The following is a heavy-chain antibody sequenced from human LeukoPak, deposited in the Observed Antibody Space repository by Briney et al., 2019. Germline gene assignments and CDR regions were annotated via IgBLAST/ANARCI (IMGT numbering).Heavy chain of an antibody. J-gene: IGHJ4*02. D-gene: IGHD1-26*01. CDR1: GGSISSYY. Sequence: SETLSLTCTVSGGSISSYYWSWIWQPPGKGLEWIGYIYYSGSTNYNPSLKSRVTISVDTSKNQFSLKLSSVTAADTAVYYCARMGRRGYFDYWGQGTLVTVSS. CDR3: ARMGRRGYFDY. V-gene: IGHV4-59*01. CDR2: IYYSGST.